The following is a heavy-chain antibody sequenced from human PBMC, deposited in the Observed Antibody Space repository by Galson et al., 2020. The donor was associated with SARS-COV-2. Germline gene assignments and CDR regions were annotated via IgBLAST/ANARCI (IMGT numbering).Heavy chain of an antibody. CDR3: AKLSTTVTAGGDYYFHF. D-gene: IGHD4-17*01. V-gene: IGHV3-23*01. CDR2: LSDSGDRT. CDR1: GFTFSRYD. Sequence: GESLKISCAASGFTFSRYDMSWVRQAPGKGLEWVSALSDSGDRTYYVDSVKGRFTISRDNSKNTLHLQMNSLRADDTAVYYCAKLSTTVTAGGDYYFHFWGQGTLVTVSS. J-gene: IGHJ4*02.